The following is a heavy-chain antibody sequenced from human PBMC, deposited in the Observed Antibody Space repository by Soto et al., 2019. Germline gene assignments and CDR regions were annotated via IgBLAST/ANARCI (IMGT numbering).Heavy chain of an antibody. J-gene: IGHJ4*02. Sequence: QVQLVQSGAEVKKPGASVKVSCKASGYTFTSYGISWVRQAPGQGLEWMGWISTYNGNKNYAQKPQGRVTMTPDTSASTVCMELRSLISDDTAVYYCSREGLGKFDSWGQGTLVTVSS. CDR1: GYTFTSYG. D-gene: IGHD7-27*01. CDR3: SREGLGKFDS. CDR2: ISTYNGNK. V-gene: IGHV1-18*01.